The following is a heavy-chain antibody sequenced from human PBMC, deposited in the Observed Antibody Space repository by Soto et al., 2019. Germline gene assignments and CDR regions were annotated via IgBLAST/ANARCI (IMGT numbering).Heavy chain of an antibody. CDR1: GFTFSGYA. V-gene: IGHV3-23*01. Sequence: EVQLLQSGGGLVQPGGSLRLSCVVSGFTFSGYAMSWVRQAPGMGLEWVSGIGGSGTVSGYAESVKGRFTISRDNTKNTLYLQMTSLRDEDTAVYYCAKVEGRGYNYGYSDYWGQGTLVIVSS. CDR3: AKVEGRGYNYGYSDY. CDR2: IGGSGTVS. J-gene: IGHJ4*02. D-gene: IGHD5-18*01.